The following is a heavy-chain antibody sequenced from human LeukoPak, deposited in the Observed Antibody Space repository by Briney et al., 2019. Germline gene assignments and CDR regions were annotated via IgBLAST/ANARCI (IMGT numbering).Heavy chain of an antibody. J-gene: IGHJ6*02. V-gene: IGHV1-18*01. D-gene: IGHD3-3*01. CDR2: ISTQSGDT. CDR1: GYTLTSYG. CDR3: ARAGRTIFGVVTYYGMDV. Sequence: ASVKVSCKAFGYTLTSYGFNWMRQAPGQGLEWMGWISTQSGDTNYAQKVQGRLALTADRSTNTAYMELRSLRSDDTAVYYCARAGRTIFGVVTYYGMDVWGQGTTVIVSS.